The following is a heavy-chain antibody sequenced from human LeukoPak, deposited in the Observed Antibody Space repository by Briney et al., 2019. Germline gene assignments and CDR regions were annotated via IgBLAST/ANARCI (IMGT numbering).Heavy chain of an antibody. CDR3: ARVDTTLSYNRDY. J-gene: IGHJ4*02. CDR2: IYNSGST. Sequence: WGSLRLSCAASGGTVSTNCRIWVRQPPGKGLEWVAVIYNSGSTNNTDSLKGRVTISRDTSKNPLSLKMNYVSAEDTALYYCARVDTTLSYNRDYWGRGTLVSVFS. V-gene: IGHV3-53*05. D-gene: IGHD1-1*01. CDR1: GGTVSTNC.